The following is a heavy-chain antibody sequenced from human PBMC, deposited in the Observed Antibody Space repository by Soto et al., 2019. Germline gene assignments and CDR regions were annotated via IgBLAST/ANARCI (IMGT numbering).Heavy chain of an antibody. CDR3: ARIGPRYCSSRGRCYYYMDV. J-gene: IGHJ6*03. V-gene: IGHV4-34*01. CDR2: INHSGST. D-gene: IGHD2-2*01. CDR1: GGSFSGYY. Sequence: PSETLSLTCAVYGGSFSGYYWSWIRQPPGKGLEWIGEINHSGSTNYNPSLKSRVAISVDTSKNQFSLKLSSVTAADTAVYYCARIGPRYCSSRGRCYYYMDVWGNGTTVTVSS.